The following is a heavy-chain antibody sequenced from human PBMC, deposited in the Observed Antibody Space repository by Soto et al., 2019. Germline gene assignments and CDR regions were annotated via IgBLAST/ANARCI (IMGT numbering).Heavy chain of an antibody. CDR3: AIDRGNDAHEYYYNAMAV. CDR1: GGSCRRYS. J-gene: IGHJ6*02. D-gene: IGHD1-1*01. V-gene: IGHV3-21*01. CDR2: IRGCSRYT. Sequence: WGPLMLSCRVAGGSCRRYSVNWVRKAPGKGLEWVSGIRGCSRYTFYAESVKGRFTISRDNAKNSLYIQMTSTTAADTAVDYFAIDRGNDAHEYYYNAMAVWGQGTTVPVS.